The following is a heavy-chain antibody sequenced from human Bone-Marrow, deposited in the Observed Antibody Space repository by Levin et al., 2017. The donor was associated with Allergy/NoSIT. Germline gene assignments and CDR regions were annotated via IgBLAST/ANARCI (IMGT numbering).Heavy chain of an antibody. CDR3: ARVPADTSSYPSLPDF. V-gene: IGHV1-46*01. Sequence: GGSLRLSCKTSGYSFSDYYIHWVRQAPGQGLEWMGTINPSGGGTSSAQKFKGRVPITKDTSTSTVYMELSSLRSDDTAVYFCARVPADTSSYPSLPDFWGQGTLVTVSS. CDR2: INPSGGGT. D-gene: IGHD3-22*01. CDR1: GYSFSDYY. J-gene: IGHJ4*02.